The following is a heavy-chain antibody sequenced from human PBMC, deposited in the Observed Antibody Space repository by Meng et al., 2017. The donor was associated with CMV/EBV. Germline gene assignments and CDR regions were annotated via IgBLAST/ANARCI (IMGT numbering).Heavy chain of an antibody. D-gene: IGHD6-19*01. CDR2: ISYDGSNK. CDR1: GFTFSSYA. V-gene: IGHV3-30*04. CDR3: ANVQIPNGWYNPFDYYYYYGMDV. J-gene: IGHJ6*02. Sequence: GESLKISCAASGFTFSSYAMHWVRQAPGKGLEWVAVISYDGSNKYYADPVKGRFTISRDNSKNTLYLQMNSLRAEDTALYYCANVQIPNGWYNPFDYYYYYGMDVWGQGTTVTVSS.